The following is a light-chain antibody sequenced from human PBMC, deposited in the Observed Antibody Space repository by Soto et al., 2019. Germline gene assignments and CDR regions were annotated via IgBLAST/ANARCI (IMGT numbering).Light chain of an antibody. CDR2: DAS. CDR3: QQRSTWL. CDR1: QSITTY. J-gene: IGKJ5*01. Sequence: DSVLTQSPATLSLSPGERATITCRASQSITTYLAWHQQKPGQAPRLLIYDASKRATGIPARFSGSGSGTDFTLTISSLEPEDFALYYCQQRSTWLFGRGTRLEIK. V-gene: IGKV3-11*01.